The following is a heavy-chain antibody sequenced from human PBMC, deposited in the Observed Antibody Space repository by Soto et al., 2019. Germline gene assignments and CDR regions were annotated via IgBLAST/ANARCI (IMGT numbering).Heavy chain of an antibody. CDR1: GGSISSYS. CDR2: IYTSGST. Sequence: SETLSLTCTVSGGSISSYSWSWIRQPAGKGLEWIGRIYTSGSTNYNPSLKSRVTMSVDTSKNQFSLKLSSVTAADTAVYYCAPGASYVGFDIWGQGTMVTVSS. CDR3: APGASYVGFDI. V-gene: IGHV4-4*07. D-gene: IGHD1-26*01. J-gene: IGHJ3*02.